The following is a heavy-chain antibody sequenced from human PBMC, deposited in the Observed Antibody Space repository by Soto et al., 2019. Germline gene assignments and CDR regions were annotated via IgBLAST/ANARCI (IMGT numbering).Heavy chain of an antibody. CDR3: ARYRDYGDYGYFDS. CDR1: GSSVSGGVYY. D-gene: IGHD4-17*01. Sequence: QVHLQESGPGLVKPSETLSLTCTVSGSSVSGGVYYWTWIRQPPGKGLEWIGYIYHSETTNYNASLRSRVTISVATSKNRFSLRLTSVTAADTAVYYCARYRDYGDYGYFDSWGQGTLVTVSS. CDR2: IYHSETT. V-gene: IGHV4-61*08. J-gene: IGHJ4*02.